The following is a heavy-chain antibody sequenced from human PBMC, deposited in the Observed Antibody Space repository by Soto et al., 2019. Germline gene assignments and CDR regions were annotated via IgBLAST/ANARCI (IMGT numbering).Heavy chain of an antibody. CDR1: GFTFNTYD. J-gene: IGHJ5*02. CDR3: VRSGTARLLRHSWFDT. Sequence: VQLVESGGGLVKPGGSLRLSCAASGFTFNTYDMNWVRQAPGKGLEWVSSITTSSAYIYYADSLKGRITISRDNAKNSLFLQMNSLRAEDTAVYYCVRSGTARLLRHSWFDTWVQGTLVTVSS. D-gene: IGHD2-21*01. CDR2: ITTSSAYI. V-gene: IGHV3-21*01.